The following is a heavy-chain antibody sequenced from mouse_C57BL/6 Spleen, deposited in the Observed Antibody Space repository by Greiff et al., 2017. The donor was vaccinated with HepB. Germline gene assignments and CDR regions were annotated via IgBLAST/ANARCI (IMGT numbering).Heavy chain of an antibody. CDR3: ARWGGSSLSWFAY. Sequence: QVQLQQPGAELVMPGASVKLSCKASGYTFTSYWMHWVKQRPGQGLEWIGEIDPSDSYTNYNQKFKGKSTLTVDKSSSTAYMQLSSLTSEDSAVYYCARWGGSSLSWFAYWGQGTLVTVSA. CDR2: IDPSDSYT. CDR1: GYTFTSYW. V-gene: IGHV1-69*01. D-gene: IGHD1-1*01. J-gene: IGHJ3*01.